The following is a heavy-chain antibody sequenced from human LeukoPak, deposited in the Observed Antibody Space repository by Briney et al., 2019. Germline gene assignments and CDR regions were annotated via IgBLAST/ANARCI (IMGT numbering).Heavy chain of an antibody. CDR2: IYPGDSDT. Sequence: GESLKISCKGSGYSFTSYWIGWVRQMPGKGLEWMGIIYPGDSDTRYSPSFQGQVTISADKSISTAYLQWSSPKASDTAMYYCARSLGYCSSTSCRLRKNWFDPWGQGTLVTVSS. V-gene: IGHV5-51*01. J-gene: IGHJ5*02. CDR1: GYSFTSYW. CDR3: ARSLGYCSSTSCRLRKNWFDP. D-gene: IGHD2-2*01.